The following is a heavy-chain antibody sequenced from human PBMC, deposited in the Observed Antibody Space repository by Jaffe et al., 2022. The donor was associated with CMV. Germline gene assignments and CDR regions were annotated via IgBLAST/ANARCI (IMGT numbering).Heavy chain of an antibody. D-gene: IGHD4-4*01. CDR2: ISAYNGNT. V-gene: IGHV1-18*01. CDR3: ARRESPYSNSMKEY. Sequence: QVQLVQSGAEVKKPGASVKVSCKSSGHTFTSYDINWVRQAPGQGLEWMGWISAYNGNTNFAQKLQGRVTMTADTSTSTAYMELRSLRSDDTAVYYCARRESPYSNSMKEYWGQGTLVTVSS. J-gene: IGHJ4*02. CDR1: GHTFTSYD.